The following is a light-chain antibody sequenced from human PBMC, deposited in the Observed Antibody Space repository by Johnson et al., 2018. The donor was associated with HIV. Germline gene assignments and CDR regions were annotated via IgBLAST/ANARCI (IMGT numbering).Light chain of an antibody. CDR1: SSNIGNNY. CDR2: DSN. V-gene: IGLV1-51*01. Sequence: QSVLTQPPSVSAAPGQKVTISCSGSSSNIGNNYVSWYQQLPGTAPKLLIYDSNKRPSGIPDRFSGSKSGTSATLGITGLQTGAEADYYCGTWDSSLSGVFGTGTNVTFL. J-gene: IGLJ1*01. CDR3: GTWDSSLSGV.